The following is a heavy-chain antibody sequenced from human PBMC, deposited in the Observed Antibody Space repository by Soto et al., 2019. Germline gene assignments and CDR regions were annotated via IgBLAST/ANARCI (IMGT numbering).Heavy chain of an antibody. CDR3: ASQHVDTGYFDP. J-gene: IGHJ5*02. CDR1: GFTFSGSA. Sequence: EVQLVESGGGLVQPGGSLKLSCAASGFTFSGSARHWVRQTSGKGLEWVGRIRSKANNYATAYAASVKGRFTISRDDSKNTAYLQMNSLKTEDTAVYYCASQHVDTGYFDPWGQGTLVTVSS. CDR2: IRSKANNYAT. D-gene: IGHD5-18*01. V-gene: IGHV3-73*02.